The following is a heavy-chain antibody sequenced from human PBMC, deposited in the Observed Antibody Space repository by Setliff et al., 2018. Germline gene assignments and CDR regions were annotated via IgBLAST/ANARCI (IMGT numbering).Heavy chain of an antibody. CDR2: ILYDGSNK. CDR3: ARDGADSGSSRLYNFWSGYSPN. D-gene: IGHD3-3*01. V-gene: IGHV3-30*01. CDR1: GFTFSSYA. J-gene: IGHJ4*02. Sequence: GGSLRLSCAASGFTFSSYAMHWARQAPGKGLQWVAVILYDGSNKYYADSVKGRFTISRDNSKNTLYLQMNSLRTEDTAVYYCARDGADSGSSRLYNFWSGYSPNWGQGTLVTVSS.